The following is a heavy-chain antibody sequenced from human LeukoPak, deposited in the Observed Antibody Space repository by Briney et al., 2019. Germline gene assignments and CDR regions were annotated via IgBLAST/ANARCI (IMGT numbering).Heavy chain of an antibody. CDR2: IRYDGSNK. Sequence: GGSLRLSCAASAFTFTSYGLHWVRQAPGKGLEWVAFIRYDGSNKYYADSVKGRFIISRDNSKNTLYLQMNSLRAEDTAVYYCARDAYSAQYYDFWSGLPYWGQGTLVTVSS. V-gene: IGHV3-30*02. CDR3: ARDAYSAQYYDFWSGLPY. D-gene: IGHD3-3*01. CDR1: AFTFTSYG. J-gene: IGHJ4*02.